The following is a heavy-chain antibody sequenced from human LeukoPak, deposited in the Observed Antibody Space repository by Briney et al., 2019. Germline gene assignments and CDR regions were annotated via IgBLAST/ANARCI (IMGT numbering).Heavy chain of an antibody. Sequence: PSETLSLTCTVSGGSISSYFWSWIRQPPGKGLEWIGYIYYSESTNYDPSLNSRVTISVDTSKNQFSLKLSSVTAADTAVYYCARLTDLGLPDAFDIWGQGTMVTVSS. CDR1: GGSISSYF. D-gene: IGHD1-26*01. V-gene: IGHV4-59*08. J-gene: IGHJ3*02. CDR3: ARLTDLGLPDAFDI. CDR2: IYYSEST.